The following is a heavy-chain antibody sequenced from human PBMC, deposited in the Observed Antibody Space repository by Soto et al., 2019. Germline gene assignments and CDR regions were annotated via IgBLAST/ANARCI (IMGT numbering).Heavy chain of an antibody. CDR2: INPNSGGT. J-gene: IGHJ6*02. CDR3: ARVLYNFWSGYGMDV. Sequence: ASVKVSCKASGGSFSGQAVSWVRQAPGQGLEWLGVINPNSGGTTYPQKFQGRVTMTRDTSTSTGYMELSSLRSEDTAMYYCARVLYNFWSGYGMDVWGQGTSVTVSS. V-gene: IGHV1-46*01. CDR1: GGSFSGQA. D-gene: IGHD3-3*01.